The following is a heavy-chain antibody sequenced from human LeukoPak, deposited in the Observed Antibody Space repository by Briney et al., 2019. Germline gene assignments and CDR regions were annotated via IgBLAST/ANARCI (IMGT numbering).Heavy chain of an antibody. CDR3: VRYFHGSGSYDY. J-gene: IGHJ4*02. CDR2: ISNDGSDT. Sequence: AGSLRLSCAASGFTFTNYWMNWIRQVPGKGLEWVSHISNDGSDTDYADSVKGRFTISRDNAKNTLYLQMRSLRAEDTAVYYCVRYFHGSGSYDYWGQGTLLTVSS. CDR1: GFTFTNYW. V-gene: IGHV3-74*01. D-gene: IGHD3-10*01.